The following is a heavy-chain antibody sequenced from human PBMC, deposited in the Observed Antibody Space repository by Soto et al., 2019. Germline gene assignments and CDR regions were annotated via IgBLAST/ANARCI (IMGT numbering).Heavy chain of an antibody. V-gene: IGHV2-5*02. D-gene: IGHD3-22*01. CDR1: GFSLRNSGMG. Sequence: SGPTLVNPTQTLTLTCTFSGFSLRNSGMGVGWIRQPPGKALEWLALIDWDDDKRFSPSLKSRLTITKDTSKNQVVLTMTNMDPVDTATYYCAHKFYDSSGYLFDAFDIWGQGTIVTVSS. J-gene: IGHJ3*02. CDR3: AHKFYDSSGYLFDAFDI. CDR2: IDWDDDK.